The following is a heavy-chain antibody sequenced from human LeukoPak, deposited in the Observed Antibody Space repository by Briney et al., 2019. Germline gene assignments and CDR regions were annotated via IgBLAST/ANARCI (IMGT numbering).Heavy chain of an antibody. CDR3: AKLSGVGTNSPVDY. J-gene: IGHJ4*02. Sequence: GGSLRLSCAASGFTFSNYAMTWVRQAPGKGLEWVSAISGSGASTYYADSVKGRFTISRDISKNTLYLQMNSLRAEDTAVYYCAKLSGVGTNSPVDYWGQGTLVTVSS. V-gene: IGHV3-23*01. D-gene: IGHD1-1*01. CDR2: ISGSGAST. CDR1: GFTFSNYA.